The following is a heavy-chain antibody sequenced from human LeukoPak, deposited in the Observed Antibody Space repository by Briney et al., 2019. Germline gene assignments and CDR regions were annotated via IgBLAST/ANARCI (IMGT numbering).Heavy chain of an antibody. J-gene: IGHJ5*02. V-gene: IGHV4-30-2*01. D-gene: IGHD3-22*01. CDR3: ATYYYDSSAKRWFDP. Sequence: SETLSLTCAVSGGSISSGGYSWSWIRQPPGKGLEWIGYIYHSGSTYYNPSHKSRVTISVDRSKNQSSLKLSSVTAADTAVYYCATYYYDSSAKRWFDPWGQGTLVTVSS. CDR1: GGSISSGGYS. CDR2: IYHSGST.